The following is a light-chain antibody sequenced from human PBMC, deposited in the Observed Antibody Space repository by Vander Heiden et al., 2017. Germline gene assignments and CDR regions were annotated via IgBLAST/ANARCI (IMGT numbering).Light chain of an antibody. Sequence: QSVLTQPPSPSGTPGQTVSISCYGSSSKDGRNDAHWYQHHPGAAPKRLIYTTKRRPSGVPDRISGSGSGTSASLAISGLQSEDEADYYCATWDDTLKGVVFGGGTKLTVL. CDR1: SSKDGRND. CDR3: ATWDDTLKGVV. J-gene: IGLJ3*02. CDR2: TTK. V-gene: IGLV1-44*01.